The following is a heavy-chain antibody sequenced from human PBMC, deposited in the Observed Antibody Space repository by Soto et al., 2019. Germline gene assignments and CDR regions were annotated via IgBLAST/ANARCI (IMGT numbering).Heavy chain of an antibody. D-gene: IGHD6-19*01. Sequence: PGESLKVSCKGAGYSFTSYWSGWVRQMPGKGLEWMGIIYPGDSDTRYSPSFQGQVTISADKSISTAYLQWSSLKASDTAMYYCAAGIAVAGPGTIDYWGQGTLVTVSS. J-gene: IGHJ4*02. CDR3: AAGIAVAGPGTIDY. V-gene: IGHV5-51*01. CDR2: IYPGDSDT. CDR1: GYSFTSYW.